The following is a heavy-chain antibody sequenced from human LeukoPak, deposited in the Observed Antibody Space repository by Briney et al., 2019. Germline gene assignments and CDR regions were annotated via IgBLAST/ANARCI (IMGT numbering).Heavy chain of an antibody. CDR1: GFIFSNYA. CDR2: ISSDGSKK. CDR3: ARGAHKRDDYGGFFDY. V-gene: IGHV3-30*04. J-gene: IGHJ4*02. D-gene: IGHD4-23*01. Sequence: GGSLRLSCAASGFIFSNYAMHWVRQAPGKGLEWEAVISSDGSKKDHADSVKGRFTISRDNSKNTVYLQMNSLRVEDTAVYYCARGAHKRDDYGGFFDYWGQGTLVTVSS.